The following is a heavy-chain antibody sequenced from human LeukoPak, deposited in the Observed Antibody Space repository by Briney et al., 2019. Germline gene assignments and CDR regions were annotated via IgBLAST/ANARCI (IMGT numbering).Heavy chain of an antibody. J-gene: IGHJ3*02. D-gene: IGHD3-22*01. CDR3: ARSLGYYYDSSGPTVFDI. Sequence: GGSLRLSCAASGFTFSSYSMNWVRQAPGKGLEWVAVISHDGSNKYYADSVKGRFTISRDNSKNTLYLQMNSLRAEDTAVYYCARSLGYYYDSSGPTVFDIWGQGTMVTVSS. V-gene: IGHV3-30*03. CDR1: GFTFSSYS. CDR2: ISHDGSNK.